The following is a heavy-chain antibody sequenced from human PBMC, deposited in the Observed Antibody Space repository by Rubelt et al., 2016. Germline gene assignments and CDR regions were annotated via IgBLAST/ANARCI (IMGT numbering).Heavy chain of an antibody. J-gene: IGHJ4*02. Sequence: QEQLQQWGAGLLKPSETLSLTCAVYGGSFSGYYWSWIRQPPGKGLEWIGEINHSGSTNYNPSLKSRVTISVDTSKNQFSLKLSSVTAADTAVYYCARRTRYSYGFDYWGQGTLVTVSS. CDR3: ARRTRYSYGFDY. D-gene: IGHD5-18*01. CDR2: INHSGST. CDR1: GGSFSGYY. V-gene: IGHV4-34*01.